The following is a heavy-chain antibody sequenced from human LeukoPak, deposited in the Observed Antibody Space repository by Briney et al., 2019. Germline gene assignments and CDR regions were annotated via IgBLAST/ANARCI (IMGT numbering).Heavy chain of an antibody. CDR1: GYSFTSYW. D-gene: IGHD2-2*01. V-gene: IGHV5-51*03. CDR2: IYPGDSDT. Sequence: KPGESLKISCKGSGYSFTSYWIGWVRQMPGKGLEWMGIIYPGDSDTRYSPSFQGQVTISADKSISTAYLQWSSLKASDTAMYYCARLSGYCSSASCCYMDVWGKGTTVTVSS. J-gene: IGHJ6*03. CDR3: ARLSGYCSSASCCYMDV.